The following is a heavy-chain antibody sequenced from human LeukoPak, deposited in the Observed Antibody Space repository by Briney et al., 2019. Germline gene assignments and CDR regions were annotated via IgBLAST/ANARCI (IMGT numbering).Heavy chain of an antibody. V-gene: IGHV3-23*01. CDR1: GFTFSSYA. CDR3: AKDPLPVIATSYFDS. J-gene: IGHJ4*02. D-gene: IGHD3-10*01. CDR2: ISDSGGST. Sequence: GGSLRLSCAASGFTFSSYAMSWVRQAPGKGLEWVSAISDSGGSTYYADSVKGRFTISRDNSKNTLYLQMNSLRAEDTAVYYCAKDPLPVIATSYFDSWGQGTLVTVSS.